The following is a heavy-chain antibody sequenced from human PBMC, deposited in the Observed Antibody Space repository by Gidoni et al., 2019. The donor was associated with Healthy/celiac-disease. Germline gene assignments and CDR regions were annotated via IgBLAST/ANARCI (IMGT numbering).Heavy chain of an antibody. J-gene: IGHJ6*02. CDR3: ARGYGEHELQGYYYYGMDV. CDR2: IYPGDSDT. V-gene: IGHV5-51*01. CDR1: GSSFTSYW. Sequence: EVQLVQSGAEVKKPGESLKISCKGSGSSFTSYWLGWVRQMPGKGLEWMGIIYPGDSDTRYSPSFQGQVTISADKSISTAYLQWSSLKASDTAMYYCARGYGEHELQGYYYYGMDVWGQGTTVTVSS. D-gene: IGHD4-17*01.